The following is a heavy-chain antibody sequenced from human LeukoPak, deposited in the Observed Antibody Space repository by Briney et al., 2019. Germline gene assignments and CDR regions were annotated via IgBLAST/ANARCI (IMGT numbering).Heavy chain of an antibody. CDR1: GFTFSSSV. J-gene: IGHJ4*02. CDR2: FKTKYHQV. Sequence: GGSLRLSCAASGFTFSSSVMSWVRQAPGKGLEWVSTFKTKYHQVYYAESVRGRFTISTDNSRNTVFLQMNSLRADDTALYYCARSVPDYTRFDYWGQGALVTVSS. CDR3: ARSVPDYTRFDY. V-gene: IGHV3-23*05. D-gene: IGHD4-11*01.